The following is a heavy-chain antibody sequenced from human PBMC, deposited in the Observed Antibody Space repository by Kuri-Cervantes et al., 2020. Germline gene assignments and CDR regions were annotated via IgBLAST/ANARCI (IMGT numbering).Heavy chain of an antibody. D-gene: IGHD3-10*01. Sequence: GGSLRLSCAASGFTLSRYWMNWVRQAPGKGLEWVANIKQDGSEKYYVDSVKGRFTISRDKSENTLYLQMSSLRPDDMAVYYCVKGFRHGSRSYWPNYFDYWGQGTLVTVSS. CDR3: VKGFRHGSRSYWPNYFDY. J-gene: IGHJ4*02. CDR1: GFTLSRYW. CDR2: IKQDGSEK. V-gene: IGHV3-7*02.